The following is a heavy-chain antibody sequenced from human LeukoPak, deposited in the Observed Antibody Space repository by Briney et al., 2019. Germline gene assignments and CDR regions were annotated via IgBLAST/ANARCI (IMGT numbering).Heavy chain of an antibody. V-gene: IGHV4-38-2*02. CDR3: ARDLSTMVRGVEN. D-gene: IGHD3-10*01. CDR1: GYSISSGYY. Sequence: SETLSLTCTVSGYSISSGYYWGWIRQPPGKGLEWIGSIYHSGSTYYNPSLKSRVTISVDTSKNQFSLKLSSVTAADTAVYYCARDLSTMVRGVENWGQGTLVTVSS. J-gene: IGHJ4*02. CDR2: IYHSGST.